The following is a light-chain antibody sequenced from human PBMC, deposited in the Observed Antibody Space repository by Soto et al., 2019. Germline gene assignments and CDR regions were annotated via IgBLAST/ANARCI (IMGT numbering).Light chain of an antibody. CDR1: QDIRKY. Sequence: DIQMTQSPSSLSASVGDRVTITCQASQDIRKYLNWYQQKPGRAPRLLMYEVSDLQRGVPSRFSGSGSGTEFTLTIGSLQPEDVATYYCQQYDAVPITFGGGTKVDI. V-gene: IGKV1-33*01. CDR3: QQYDAVPIT. CDR2: EVS. J-gene: IGKJ4*01.